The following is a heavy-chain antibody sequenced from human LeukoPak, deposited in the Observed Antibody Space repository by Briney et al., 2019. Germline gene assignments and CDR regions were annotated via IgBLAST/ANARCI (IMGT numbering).Heavy chain of an antibody. Sequence: GGSLRLSCAPSGFTFSSYVMSGVRQAPGRGREGVSAICVIGGMTYYADSPKGRFTISRDNSKNTLYLQMNSLRAEDTAVYYCAKENLLELLWFGELLRESAFDPWGQGTLVTVSS. CDR3: AKENLLELLWFGELLRESAFDP. V-gene: IGHV3-23*01. CDR2: ICVIGGMT. CDR1: GFTFSSYV. J-gene: IGHJ5*02. D-gene: IGHD3-10*01.